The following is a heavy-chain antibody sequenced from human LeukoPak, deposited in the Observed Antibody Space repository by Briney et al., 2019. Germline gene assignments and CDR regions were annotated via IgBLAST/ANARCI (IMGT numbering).Heavy chain of an antibody. D-gene: IGHD2-8*02. J-gene: IGHJ4*02. CDR1: GFTFSSYW. Sequence: TGGSLRLSCAASGFTFSSYWMSWVRQTPGKGLEWVAATVGGRPDTYHAESVKGRFTVSRDDSRDTLFLQMNRLSVDDTAIYYCTKAPLRSCSGAFCYPFDYWGQGTLVTVSS. CDR2: TVGGRPDT. V-gene: IGHV3-23*01. CDR3: TKAPLRSCSGAFCYPFDY.